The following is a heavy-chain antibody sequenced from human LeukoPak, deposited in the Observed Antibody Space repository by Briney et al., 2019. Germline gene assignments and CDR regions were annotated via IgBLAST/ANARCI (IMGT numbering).Heavy chain of an antibody. J-gene: IGHJ4*02. CDR2: IYSGGST. D-gene: IGHD6-19*01. CDR1: GFTLSSNY. V-gene: IGHV3-53*04. CDR3: ARAPEWLIFDY. Sequence: GRSLRLSCAPSGFTLSSNYMSWVRHAPGKGLEWVSVIYSGGSTYYADSVKGRFTISRHNSKNTLYLQMNSLRAEDTAVYYCARAPEWLIFDYWGQGTLVTVSS.